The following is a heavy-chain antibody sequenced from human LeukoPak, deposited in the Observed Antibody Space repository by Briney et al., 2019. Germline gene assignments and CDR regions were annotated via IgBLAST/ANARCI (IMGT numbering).Heavy chain of an antibody. D-gene: IGHD4-17*01. V-gene: IGHV4-39*01. Sequence: SETLSLTCTVSGGSISSSSYYWGWIPPPPGMGLEWFGSIYPGGSTYYNPSLKSRVTISVDTSKNQFSLKLSSVTAADTAVYYCASSTGSFDYWGQGTLVTVSS. CDR1: GGSISSSSYY. J-gene: IGHJ4*02. CDR2: IYPGGST. CDR3: ASSTGSFDY.